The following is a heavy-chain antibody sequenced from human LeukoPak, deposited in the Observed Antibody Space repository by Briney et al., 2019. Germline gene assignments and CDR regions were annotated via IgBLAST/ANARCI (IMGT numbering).Heavy chain of an antibody. V-gene: IGHV3-23*01. D-gene: IGHD3-22*01. CDR1: GFTFSSYG. J-gene: IGHJ4*02. CDR2: ISGSGGST. Sequence: GGSLRLSCAASGFTFSSYGMTWVRQAPGKGLEWVSSISGSGGSTYYADSVKGRFTISRDNSKNTLYLQMNSLRDEDTAVYYCAKSSYYDSSGYYREYYFDYWGQGTLVTVSS. CDR3: AKSSYYDSSGYYREYYFDY.